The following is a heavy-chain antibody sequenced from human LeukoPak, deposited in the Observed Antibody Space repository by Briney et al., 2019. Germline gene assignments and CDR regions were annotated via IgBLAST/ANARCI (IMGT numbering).Heavy chain of an antibody. CDR2: IIPIFGTA. Sequence: SVKVSFKASGGTFSSYAISWVRQAPGQGLEWMGRIIPIFGTANYAQKFQGRVTITTDESTSTAYMELSSLRSEDTAVYYCAIGFGEYYVDYWGQGTLVTVSS. J-gene: IGHJ4*02. CDR3: AIGFGEYYVDY. CDR1: GGTFSSYA. V-gene: IGHV1-69*05. D-gene: IGHD3-10*01.